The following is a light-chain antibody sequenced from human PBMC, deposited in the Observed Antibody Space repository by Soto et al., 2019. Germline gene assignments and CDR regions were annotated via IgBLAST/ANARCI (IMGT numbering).Light chain of an antibody. CDR3: ESYDSSLSGYV. CDR1: SSNIGATYD. Sequence: QSVLTQPPSVSGAPGQRVTISCSGSSSNIGATYDVYWYQQLPGTAPKLLNYANTNRPSGVPDRFSGSKSGTSASLAITGLQAEDEADYYCESYDSSLSGYVFGTGTKVTVL. CDR2: ANT. V-gene: IGLV1-40*01. J-gene: IGLJ1*01.